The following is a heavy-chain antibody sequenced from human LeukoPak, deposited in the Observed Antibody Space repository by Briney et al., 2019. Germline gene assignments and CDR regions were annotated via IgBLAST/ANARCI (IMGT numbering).Heavy chain of an antibody. CDR1: GFTFGSYS. CDR2: ISSSSSYI. Sequence: GGSLRLSCAASGFTFGSYSMNWVRQAPGKGLEWVSSISSSSSYIYYADSVKGRFTISRDNAKNSLYLQMNSLRAEDTAVYYCARSRPLRTFDYWGQGTLVTVSS. D-gene: IGHD4-17*01. V-gene: IGHV3-21*01. CDR3: ARSRPLRTFDY. J-gene: IGHJ4*02.